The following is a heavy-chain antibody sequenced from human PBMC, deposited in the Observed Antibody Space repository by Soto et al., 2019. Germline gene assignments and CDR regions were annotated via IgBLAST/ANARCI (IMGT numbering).Heavy chain of an antibody. V-gene: IGHV4-31*03. CDR1: GGSISSGGYY. D-gene: IGHD3-3*01. CDR3: ARATYYDFWSGTRPDY. Sequence: SETPSLTCTVSGGSISSGGYYWSWIRQHPGKGLEWIGYIYYSGSTYYNPSLKSRVTISVDTSKNQFSLKLSSVTAADTAVYYCARATYYDFWSGTRPDYWGQGTLVTVSS. J-gene: IGHJ4*02. CDR2: IYYSGST.